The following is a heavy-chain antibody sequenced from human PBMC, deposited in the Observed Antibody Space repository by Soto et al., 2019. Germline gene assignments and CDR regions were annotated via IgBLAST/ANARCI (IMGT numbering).Heavy chain of an antibody. CDR1: GGIFGSHG. CDR2: FIPIFRTL. Sequence: QVQLIQSEAEVKKPGSSVSVSCTASGGIFGSHGFSWVRQAPGQRLEWVGGFIPIFRTLTYTEKFQARVRIAADESTNTVYLDLSSLTSADTAVYYCVRDRRIYYSDPHDEFVASDYEVWGQGTMVSVSS. J-gene: IGHJ3*01. CDR3: VRDRRIYYSDPHDEFVASDYEV. D-gene: IGHD3-22*01. V-gene: IGHV1-69*01.